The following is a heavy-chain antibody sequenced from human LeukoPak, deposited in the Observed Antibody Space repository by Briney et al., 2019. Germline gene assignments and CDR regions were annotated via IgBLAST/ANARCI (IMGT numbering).Heavy chain of an antibody. V-gene: IGHV3-23*01. CDR3: AKAVAEYNDYFDY. J-gene: IGHJ4*02. CDR2: ISGSGGGT. CDR1: GFTFSSYA. Sequence: PGGSLRLSCAASGFTFSSYAMNWVRQAPGKGLEWVSGISGSGGGTYYADSVEGRFTISRDNSKNTLFLQMNSLRAEDTAVYYCAKAVAEYNDYFDYWGQGTLVTVSS. D-gene: IGHD1-1*01.